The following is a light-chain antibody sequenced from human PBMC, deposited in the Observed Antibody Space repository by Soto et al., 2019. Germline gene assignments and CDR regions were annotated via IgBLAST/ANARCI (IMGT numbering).Light chain of an antibody. CDR1: SSNIGSNY. V-gene: IGLV1-47*01. CDR2: RNN. CDR3: AAWDDSRSGGV. Sequence: QAVVTQPPSASGTPGQRVTISCSGSSSNIGSNYVYWYQQLPGTAPKLLIYRNNQRPSGVPDRFSGSKSGTSASLAISGLRSDDEADYYCAAWDDSRSGGVFGGGTKLTVL. J-gene: IGLJ3*02.